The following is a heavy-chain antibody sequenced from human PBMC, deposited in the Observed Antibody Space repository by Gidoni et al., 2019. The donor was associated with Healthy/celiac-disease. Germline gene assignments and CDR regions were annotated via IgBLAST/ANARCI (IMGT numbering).Heavy chain of an antibody. CDR3: ARDPNVVVVAELVFDY. J-gene: IGHJ4*02. D-gene: IGHD2-15*01. V-gene: IGHV3-21*01. CDR1: GFNFTSHS. Sequence: EVQLVESGGGLVKPGGSLRLACAASGFNFTSHSMNWVRQAPGKGLEWVSYISGSGNYIFYADSVKGRFTISRDNTKKSLYLQMSSLRVEDTAVYYCARDPNVVVVAELVFDYWGQGTLVTVSS. CDR2: ISGSGNYI.